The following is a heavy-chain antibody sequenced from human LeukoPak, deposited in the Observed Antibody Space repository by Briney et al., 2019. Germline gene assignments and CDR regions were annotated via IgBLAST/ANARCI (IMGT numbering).Heavy chain of an antibody. CDR1: GGSLSGHF. CDR3: ARDHGGGYSYGYELYYYYGMDV. CDR2: IHSSGST. J-gene: IGHJ6*02. Sequence: SETLSLTCTVSGGSLSGHFWSWFRRPPGKGLENIGYIHSSGSTNYNPSLKSRVTISVDTSKNQFSLKLSSVTAADTAVYYCARDHGGGYSYGYELYYYYGMDVWGQGTTVTVSS. V-gene: IGHV4-59*11. D-gene: IGHD5-18*01.